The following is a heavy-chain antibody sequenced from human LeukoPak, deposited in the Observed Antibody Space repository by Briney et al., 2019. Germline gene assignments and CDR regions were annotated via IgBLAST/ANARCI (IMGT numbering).Heavy chain of an antibody. CDR3: ARRVAGPNDAFDV. CDR1: GVSVNNYY. J-gene: IGHJ3*01. CDR2: IYSTGST. Sequence: SSETLSLTCSVSGVSVNNYYWNWIRQPAGKGLEWIGRIYSTGSTDYNPSLKSRVTMSVDTSQNQFSLNVSSVTAADTAVYYCARRVAGPNDAFDVWGQGTMVTVSS. V-gene: IGHV4-4*07. D-gene: IGHD6-19*01.